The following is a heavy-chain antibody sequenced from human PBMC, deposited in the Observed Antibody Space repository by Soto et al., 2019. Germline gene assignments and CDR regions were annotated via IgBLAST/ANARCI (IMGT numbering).Heavy chain of an antibody. V-gene: IGHV1-18*01. CDR2: ISAYNGNT. Sequence: ASVKVSCKASGYTFTSYGISWVRQAPGQGLEWMGWISAYNGNTNYAQKLQGRVTMTTDTSTSTAYMELRSLRSDDTAVYYCARDPGQFTVPYYYYYMDVWGKGTTVTVSS. CDR3: ARDPGQFTVPYYYYYMDV. J-gene: IGHJ6*03. D-gene: IGHD4-4*01. CDR1: GYTFTSYG.